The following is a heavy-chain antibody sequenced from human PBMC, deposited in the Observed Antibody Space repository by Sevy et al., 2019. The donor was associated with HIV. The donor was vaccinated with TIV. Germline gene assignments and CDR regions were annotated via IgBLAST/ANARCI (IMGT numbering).Heavy chain of an antibody. CDR3: ARGVGGYYDTSGYYRADAFHI. CDR2: IWYDGSNK. CDR1: GFTFSSYG. D-gene: IGHD3-22*01. J-gene: IGHJ3*02. V-gene: IGHV3-33*01. Sequence: GGSLRLSCAASGFTFSSYGMHWVCQAPGKGLEWVAVIWYDGSNKYYADSVKGRFTISRDNSKNTLYLQMNSLRAEDTAVYYCARGVGGYYDTSGYYRADAFHIWGQGTMVTVSS.